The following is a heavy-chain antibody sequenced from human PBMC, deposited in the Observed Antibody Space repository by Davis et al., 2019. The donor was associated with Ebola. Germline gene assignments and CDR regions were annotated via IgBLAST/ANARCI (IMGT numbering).Heavy chain of an antibody. CDR3: ARGSTVAGTWVYYYYGMDV. Sequence: AASVKVSCKASGYTFTGYDINWVRQATGQGLEWMGWMNPNSGNTGYAQKFQGRVTMTRNTSISTAYMELSSLRSEDTAVYYCARGSTVAGTWVYYYYGMDVWGKGTTVTVSS. J-gene: IGHJ6*04. CDR1: GYTFTGYD. V-gene: IGHV1-8*01. D-gene: IGHD6-19*01. CDR2: MNPNSGNT.